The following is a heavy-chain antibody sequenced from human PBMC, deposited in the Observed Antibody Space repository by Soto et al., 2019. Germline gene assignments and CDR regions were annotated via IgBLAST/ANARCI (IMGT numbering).Heavy chain of an antibody. J-gene: IGHJ5*02. Sequence: PSETLSLTCTVSGGSISSYYWSWIRQPPGKGLEWIGYIYYSGSTNYNPSLKSRVTISVDTSKNQFSLKLSSVTAADTAVYYCARHNNYYGSGNGWFDPWGQGTLVTVSS. D-gene: IGHD3-10*01. V-gene: IGHV4-59*08. CDR1: GGSISSYY. CDR3: ARHNNYYGSGNGWFDP. CDR2: IYYSGST.